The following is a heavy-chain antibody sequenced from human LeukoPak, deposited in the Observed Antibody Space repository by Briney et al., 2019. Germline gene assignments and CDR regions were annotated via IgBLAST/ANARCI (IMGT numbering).Heavy chain of an antibody. CDR1: GGSFSGYY. CDR3: ARVVHWFDP. CDR2: INHSGST. D-gene: IGHD3-10*02. Sequence: PSETLSLTCAVYGGSFSGYYWSWIRQPPGKGLEWIGEINHSGSTNYNPSLKNRVTISVDTSKNQFSLKLSSVTAADTAVYYCARVVHWFDPWGQGTLVTVSS. J-gene: IGHJ5*02. V-gene: IGHV4-34*01.